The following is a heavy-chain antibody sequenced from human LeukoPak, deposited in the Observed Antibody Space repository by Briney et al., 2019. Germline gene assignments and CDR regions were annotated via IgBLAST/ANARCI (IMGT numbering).Heavy chain of an antibody. V-gene: IGHV3-30*18. D-gene: IGHD1-26*01. Sequence: GGSLRLSCAASGFTFSSYGMHWVRQAPGKGLEWVAVISYDGSNKYYADSVKGRFTISRDNSKNTLYLQMNSLRAEDTAVYYCAKGEEWELLSVLGAFDTWGQGTMVTVSS. CDR2: ISYDGSNK. CDR3: AKGEEWELLSVLGAFDT. CDR1: GFTFSSYG. J-gene: IGHJ3*02.